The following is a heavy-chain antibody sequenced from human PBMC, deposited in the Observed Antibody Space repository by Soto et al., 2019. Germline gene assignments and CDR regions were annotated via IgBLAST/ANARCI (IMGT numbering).Heavy chain of an antibody. V-gene: IGHV4-4*07. D-gene: IGHD3-22*01. CDR3: GWALSSYDSSVFLDALHI. J-gene: IGHJ6*02. CDR2: RYNSGST. CDR1: GGSISSDC. Sequence: PSEPLSLTCTVSGGSISSDCWSWIRQPAGKGLEWIGCRYNSGSTNYYPSFKRGVTMSLDTSKKQFSLKLSPGTAADTAVVYCGWALSSYDSSVFLDALHIWGRVPTFTASS.